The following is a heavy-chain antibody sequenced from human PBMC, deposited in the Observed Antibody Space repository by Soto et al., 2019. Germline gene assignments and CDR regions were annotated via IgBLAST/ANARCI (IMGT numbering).Heavy chain of an antibody. J-gene: IGHJ4*02. D-gene: IGHD6-13*01. Sequence: QVQLQESGPGLVKPSQTLSLTCTVSGGSISSGGYYWSWIRQHPGKGLEWIGYIYYSGSTYYNPSLKSRVTISVDTSKNQFSRKLSSVPAAATAVYYCARGGIAAAAPPDYWGQGTLVTVSS. V-gene: IGHV4-31*03. CDR2: IYYSGST. CDR3: ARGGIAAAAPPDY. CDR1: GGSISSGGYY.